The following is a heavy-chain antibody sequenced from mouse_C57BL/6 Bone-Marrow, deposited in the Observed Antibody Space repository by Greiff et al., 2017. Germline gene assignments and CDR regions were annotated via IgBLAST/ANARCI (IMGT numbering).Heavy chain of an antibody. CDR1: GYAFSSYW. Sequence: VQLQQSGAELVKPGASVKISCKASGYAFSSYWMNWVKQRPGKGLEWIGQIYPGDGDTNYNGKFKGKATLNADKSSSTAYMQLSSLTSEDSAVYFCARSGAYYTGDYWGQGTSVTVSS. V-gene: IGHV1-80*01. CDR3: ARSGAYYTGDY. D-gene: IGHD2-12*01. J-gene: IGHJ4*01. CDR2: IYPGDGDT.